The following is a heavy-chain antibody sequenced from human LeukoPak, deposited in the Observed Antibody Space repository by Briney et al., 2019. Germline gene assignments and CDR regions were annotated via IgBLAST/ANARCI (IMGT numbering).Heavy chain of an antibody. V-gene: IGHV3-23*01. J-gene: IGHJ4*02. CDR2: IGSDGDTT. D-gene: IGHD2-2*02. CDR1: GFSFSNYA. CDR3: ARYHCTSSSCYRAYDY. Sequence: GGSLRLSCAASGFSFSNYAMTWVRRAPGKGLEWVSGIGSDGDTTYYAVSVRGRFTISRDNSESTLYLQMNSLRAEDTAVYYCARYHCTSSSCYRAYDYWGQGSLVIVSS.